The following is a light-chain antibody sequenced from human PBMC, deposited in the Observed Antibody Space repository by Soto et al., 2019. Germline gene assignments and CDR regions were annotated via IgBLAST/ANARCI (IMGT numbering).Light chain of an antibody. CDR3: QQYGNSPIT. J-gene: IGKJ5*01. Sequence: EVVLTQSPSTLSVSTGERATLSCRASQSVSSNLAWCQQKPGQAPRLLIYGTSSRATGIPDRFSGSGSGTDFTLTISRLEPEDFAVYYCQQYGNSPITFGQGTRLEIK. CDR2: GTS. CDR1: QSVSSN. V-gene: IGKV3-20*01.